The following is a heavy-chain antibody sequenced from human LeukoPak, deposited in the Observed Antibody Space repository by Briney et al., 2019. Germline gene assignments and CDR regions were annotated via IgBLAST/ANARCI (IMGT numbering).Heavy chain of an antibody. CDR3: ARHSRKEHFDY. Sequence: GGSLRLSCAASGFTFSTYGMGWVRQAPGKGLEWVSALSGSGGTTYYADSVKGRFTISRDNAKNSLYLQMNSLRAGDTAVYYCARHSRKEHFDYWGQGTLVTVSS. CDR1: GFTFSTYG. D-gene: IGHD3-22*01. J-gene: IGHJ4*02. CDR2: LSGSGGTT. V-gene: IGHV3-23*01.